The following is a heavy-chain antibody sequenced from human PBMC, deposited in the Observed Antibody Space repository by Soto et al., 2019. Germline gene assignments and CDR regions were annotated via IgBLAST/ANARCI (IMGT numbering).Heavy chain of an antibody. Sequence: GGSLRLSCAASGFTFSSYSMNWVRQAPGKGLEWVSAISGSGGSTYYADSVKGRFTISRDNSKNTLYLQMNSLRAEDTAVYYCAKGTASSYYNWFDTWGQGTLVTVSS. D-gene: IGHD2-8*01. CDR2: ISGSGGST. V-gene: IGHV3-23*01. CDR3: AKGTASSYYNWFDT. CDR1: GFTFSSYS. J-gene: IGHJ5*02.